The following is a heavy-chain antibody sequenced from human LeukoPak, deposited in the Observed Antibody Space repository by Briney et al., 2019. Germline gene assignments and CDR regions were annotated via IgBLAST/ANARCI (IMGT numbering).Heavy chain of an antibody. D-gene: IGHD3-9*01. CDR1: GYTLTELS. Sequence: ASVKVSCKVSGYTLTELSMHWVRQAPGKGLEWMGGFDPEDGETICAQKFQGRVTMTEDTSTDTAYMELSSLRSEDTAVYYCARGPANYDILTGYDYYYMDVWGKGTTVTVSS. J-gene: IGHJ6*03. CDR3: ARGPANYDILTGYDYYYMDV. CDR2: FDPEDGET. V-gene: IGHV1-24*01.